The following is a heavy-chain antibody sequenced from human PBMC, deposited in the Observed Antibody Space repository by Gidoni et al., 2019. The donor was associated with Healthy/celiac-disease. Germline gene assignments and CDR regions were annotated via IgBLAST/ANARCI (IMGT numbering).Heavy chain of an antibody. V-gene: IGHV3-23*01. CDR2: TSGSGGST. Sequence: EVQLLESGGGLVQPGGSLRLSCAAPGFSFSSYAMSWVRQAPGKGLEWVSATSGSGGSTYYADSVKGRFTISRDNSKNTLYLQMNSLGAEDTAVYYCAKEAYSSSWNDYWGQGTLVTVSS. J-gene: IGHJ4*02. D-gene: IGHD6-13*01. CDR1: GFSFSSYA. CDR3: AKEAYSSSWNDY.